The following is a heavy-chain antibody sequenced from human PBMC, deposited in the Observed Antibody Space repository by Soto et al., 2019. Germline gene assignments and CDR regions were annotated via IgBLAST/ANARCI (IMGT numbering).Heavy chain of an antibody. CDR2: ISSSSSTI. Sequence: GGSLRLSCAASGFTFSSYSMNWVRQAPGKGLEWVSYISSSSSTIYYADSVKGRFTISRDNAKNSLYLQMNSLRDEDTAVYYCVMNRGYSYGPFDYCGQGTLVTVSS. J-gene: IGHJ4*02. V-gene: IGHV3-48*02. CDR3: VMNRGYSYGPFDY. D-gene: IGHD5-18*01. CDR1: GFTFSSYS.